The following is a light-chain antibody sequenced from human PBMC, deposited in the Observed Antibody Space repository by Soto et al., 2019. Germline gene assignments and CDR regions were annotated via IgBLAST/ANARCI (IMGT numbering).Light chain of an antibody. CDR1: SSDVGSYNL. J-gene: IGLJ1*01. CDR3: CSYAGSSTFAYV. CDR2: EVS. V-gene: IGLV2-23*02. Sequence: QPELNKPAYVNGLHRQAITITSKKTSSDVGSYNLVSWYQQHPGKAPKRMIYEVSKRPSGVSNRFSGSKSGNTASLTISGLQAEDEADYYCCSYAGSSTFAYVFGTGTKVTVL.